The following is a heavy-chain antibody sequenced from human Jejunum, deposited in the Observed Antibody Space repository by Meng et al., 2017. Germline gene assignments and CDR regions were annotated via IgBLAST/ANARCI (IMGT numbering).Heavy chain of an antibody. J-gene: IGHJ3*02. CDR2: IKQDGSEK. D-gene: IGHD6-19*01. CDR1: EFPLSGYW. V-gene: IGHV3-7*01. Sequence: GESLKISCAASEFPLSGYWMSWVRQAPGKGLEWVANIKQDGSEKNYVDSVKGRFIISRDNAKNSVYLQIRSLRAEDTAVYYCARGNRAVGDALDIWGQGTKVT. CDR3: ARGNRAVGDALDI.